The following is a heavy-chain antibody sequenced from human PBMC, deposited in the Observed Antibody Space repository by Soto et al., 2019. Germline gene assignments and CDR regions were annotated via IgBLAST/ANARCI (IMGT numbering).Heavy chain of an antibody. CDR3: AREMGSGWYGLDYFDY. CDR2: IYHSGST. V-gene: IGHV4-4*02. D-gene: IGHD6-19*01. J-gene: IGHJ4*02. CDR1: GGSISSSNW. Sequence: NPSETLSLTCAVSGGSISSSNWWSWVRQPPGKGLEWIGEIYHSGSTNYNPSLKSRVTISVDKSKNQFSLKLSSVTAADTAVYYCAREMGSGWYGLDYFDYWGQGTLVTVSS.